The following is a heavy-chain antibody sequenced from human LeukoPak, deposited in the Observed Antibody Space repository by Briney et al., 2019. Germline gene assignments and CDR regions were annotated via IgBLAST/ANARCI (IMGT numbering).Heavy chain of an antibody. J-gene: IGHJ4*02. Sequence: GGSLRLSCAASGFTVSSNYMSWVRQAPGKGLEWVSVIYSGGSTYYADSVKGRFTISRDNSKNTLYLQMNSLRAEDTAVYYCAKARYQLLWTFDYWGQGTLVTVSS. V-gene: IGHV3-53*05. CDR3: AKARYQLLWTFDY. D-gene: IGHD2-2*01. CDR1: GFTVSSNY. CDR2: IYSGGST.